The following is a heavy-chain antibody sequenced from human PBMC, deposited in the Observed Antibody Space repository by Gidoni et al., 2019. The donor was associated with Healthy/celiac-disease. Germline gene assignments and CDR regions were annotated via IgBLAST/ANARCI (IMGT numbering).Heavy chain of an antibody. J-gene: IGHJ6*03. CDR3: ARDMGGRGGGHDYSNLGRDYYYYMDV. V-gene: IGHV1-46*01. CDR1: GYTFTSYY. D-gene: IGHD4-4*01. CDR2: INPSGGST. Sequence: QVQLVQSGAEVKKPGASVKVSCKASGYTFTSYYMHWVRQAPGQGLEWMGIINPSGGSTSYAQKFQGRVTMTRDTSTSTVYMELSSLRSEDTAVYYCARDMGGRGGGHDYSNLGRDYYYYMDVWGKGTTVTVSS.